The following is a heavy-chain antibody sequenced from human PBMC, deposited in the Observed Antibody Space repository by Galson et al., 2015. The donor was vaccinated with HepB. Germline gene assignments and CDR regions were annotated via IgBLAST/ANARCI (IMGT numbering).Heavy chain of an antibody. D-gene: IGHD5-18*01. V-gene: IGHV3-49*04. CDR3: TADPSYGKKNYYYYGMDV. CDR2: IRSKAYGGTT. Sequence: SLRLSCAASGFTFGNYAMSWVRQAPGKGLEWVGFIRSKAYGGTTEYAASVKGRFTISRDDSKSIAYLQMNSLKTEDTAVYYCTADPSYGKKNYYYYGMDVWGQGTTVTVSS. CDR1: GFTFGNYA. J-gene: IGHJ6*02.